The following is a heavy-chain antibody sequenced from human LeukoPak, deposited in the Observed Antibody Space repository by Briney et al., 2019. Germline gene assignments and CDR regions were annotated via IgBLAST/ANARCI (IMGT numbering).Heavy chain of an antibody. V-gene: IGHV4-39*01. CDR1: GGSISSSSYY. CDR2: IYYSGST. Sequence: PSETLSLTCTVSGGSISSSSYYWGWIRQPPGKGLEWIGNIYYSGSTYYNPSLKSRVTISVDTSKNQFSLKLSSVTAADTAVYYCARIYGDYVEAEYFQHWGQATMVTVSS. D-gene: IGHD4-17*01. CDR3: ARIYGDYVEAEYFQH. J-gene: IGHJ1*01.